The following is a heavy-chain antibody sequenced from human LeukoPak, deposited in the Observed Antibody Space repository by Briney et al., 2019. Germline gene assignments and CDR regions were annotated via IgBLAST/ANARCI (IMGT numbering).Heavy chain of an antibody. CDR1: GGSFSGYY. J-gene: IGHJ4*02. V-gene: IGHV4-34*04. Sequence: PSETLSLTCAVYGGSFSGYYWSWIRQPPGKGLEWGGERYHSGRTNNKPSLKSGDTISVDTSKNQISLKLSSVAAADTAVYFCSREPGLSEQKFDYWGQGTLVTVSS. D-gene: IGHD1/OR15-1a*01. CDR2: RYHSGRT. CDR3: SREPGLSEQKFDY.